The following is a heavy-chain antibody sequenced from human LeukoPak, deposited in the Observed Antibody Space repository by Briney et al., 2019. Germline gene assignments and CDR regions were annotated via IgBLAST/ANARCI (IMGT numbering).Heavy chain of an antibody. CDR2: INPNSGGT. V-gene: IGHV1-2*02. D-gene: IGHD1-20*01. J-gene: IGHJ4*02. CDR3: ASRANHITGVYDY. CDR1: GYTFTGYY. Sequence: ASVKVSCKASGYTFTGYYMDWVRQAPGQGLEWMGWINPNSGGTNYAQKFQGRVTMTRDTSISTAYMELSRLRSDDTAVYYCASRANHITGVYDYWGQGTLVTVSS.